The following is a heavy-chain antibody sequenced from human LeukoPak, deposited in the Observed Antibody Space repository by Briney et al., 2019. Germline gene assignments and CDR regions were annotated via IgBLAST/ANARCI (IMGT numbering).Heavy chain of an antibody. CDR1: GFTVSSTY. Sequence: PGGSLRLSCAASGFTVSSTYMNWVRQAPGKGLEWVSVIYSGGSTYYADSVKGRFSISRDNSKNTLYLQMNSLRAEDTAVYYCARDLPGSDNYYYGMDVWGQGTTVTVSS. V-gene: IGHV3-66*01. CDR3: ARDLPGSDNYYYGMDV. J-gene: IGHJ6*02. CDR2: IYSGGST. D-gene: IGHD3-10*01.